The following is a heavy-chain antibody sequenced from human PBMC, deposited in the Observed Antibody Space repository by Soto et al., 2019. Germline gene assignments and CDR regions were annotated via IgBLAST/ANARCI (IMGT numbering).Heavy chain of an antibody. J-gene: IGHJ4*02. CDR1: GFTFSTYP. V-gene: IGHV3-64*01. D-gene: IGHD2-8*02. CDR2: ISGNGGST. CDR3: ARDYCPGGVCYTILDY. Sequence: EVQLVESGGNLAQPGGSLRLSCEASGFTFSTYPMHWVRQGPGTGRGYVAGISGNGGSTHYANSVKGRFTISRDNSKSTLYLQMGSLRDEHMAVYYCARDYCPGGVCYTILDYSGQGTLVTVSS.